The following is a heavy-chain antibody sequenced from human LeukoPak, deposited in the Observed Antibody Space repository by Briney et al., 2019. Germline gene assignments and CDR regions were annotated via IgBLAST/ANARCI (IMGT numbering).Heavy chain of an antibody. V-gene: IGHV1-69*01. CDR1: GGTFSSYA. J-gene: IGHJ4*02. Sequence: SVKVPCKASGGTFSSYAISWVRQAPGQGLEWMGGIIPIFGTANYAQKFQGRVTITADESTSTAYMELSSLRSEDTAVYYCARGLGYCSSTSCYTVDYWGQGTLVTVSS. CDR3: ARGLGYCSSTSCYTVDY. D-gene: IGHD2-2*02. CDR2: IIPIFGTA.